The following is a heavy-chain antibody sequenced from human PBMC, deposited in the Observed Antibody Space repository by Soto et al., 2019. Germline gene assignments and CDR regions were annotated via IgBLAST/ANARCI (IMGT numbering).Heavy chain of an antibody. CDR3: ARNLDRVDY. Sequence: QVQLVQSGAEEKRPGASVKVSCKASGYTFTSFSLHWLRQAPGQTLEWLGWINTGNGNTHYSQKFQDRVTISVDTAATTAYIDLSSLRSEDTAVYYCARNLDRVDYWGQGTLVTVSP. V-gene: IGHV1-3*04. D-gene: IGHD3-3*01. CDR1: GYTFTSFS. J-gene: IGHJ4*02. CDR2: INTGNGNT.